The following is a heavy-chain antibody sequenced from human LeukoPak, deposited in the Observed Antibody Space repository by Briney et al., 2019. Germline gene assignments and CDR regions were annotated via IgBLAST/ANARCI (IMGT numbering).Heavy chain of an antibody. J-gene: IGHJ4*02. Sequence: GGSLRLSCAASGFTFSSYAMHWVRQAPGKGLEWVAVISYDGSNKYYADSVKGRFTISRDNSKNTLYLQMNSLRAEDTAVYYCARGTIDPYGSGSYLYYFDYWGQGTLVTVSS. D-gene: IGHD3-10*01. CDR2: ISYDGSNK. V-gene: IGHV3-30-3*01. CDR1: GFTFSSYA. CDR3: ARGTIDPYGSGSYLYYFDY.